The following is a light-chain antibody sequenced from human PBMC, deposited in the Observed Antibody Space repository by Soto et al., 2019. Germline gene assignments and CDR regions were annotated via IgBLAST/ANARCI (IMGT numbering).Light chain of an antibody. CDR3: QQYNNWPQFT. Sequence: DIVLTQSPATLSVSLGERVSLSCRASQIISSNLAWYQQTPGQIPRLLIYGASARAAGIPARFSGSGSGTEFTLTISSLQSEDFAVYYCQQYNNWPQFTFGPGTKVDV. V-gene: IGKV3-15*01. CDR2: GAS. CDR1: QIISSN. J-gene: IGKJ3*01.